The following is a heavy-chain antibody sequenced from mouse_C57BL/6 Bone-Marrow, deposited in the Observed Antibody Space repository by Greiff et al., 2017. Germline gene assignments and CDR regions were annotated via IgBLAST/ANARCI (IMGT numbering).Heavy chain of an antibody. V-gene: IGHV1-50*01. D-gene: IGHD3-2*02. CDR2: IDPSDSYT. CDR1: GYTFTSYW. CDR3: ARSSGAQPQATPFAY. J-gene: IGHJ3*01. Sequence: QVQLQQPGAELVKPGASVKLSCKASGYTFTSYWMQWVKQRPGQGLEWIGEIDPSDSYTNYNQKFKGKATLTVDTSSSTAYMQLSSLTSEDSAVYYCARSSGAQPQATPFAYWGQGTLVTVSA.